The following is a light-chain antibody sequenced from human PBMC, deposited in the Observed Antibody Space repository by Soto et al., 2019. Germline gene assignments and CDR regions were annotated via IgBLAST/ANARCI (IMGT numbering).Light chain of an antibody. CDR1: QCISSY. V-gene: IGKV1-8*01. J-gene: IGKJ1*01. CDR2: AAS. Sequence: AIRMTQSPSSFSASTGDRVTITCRASQCISSYLAWYQQKPGRAPKLLIYAASTLQSGVPSRFSGSGSGTHFTLTISSLQSEDFAVYYCQQYNNWPRTFGQGTKVDIK. CDR3: QQYNNWPRT.